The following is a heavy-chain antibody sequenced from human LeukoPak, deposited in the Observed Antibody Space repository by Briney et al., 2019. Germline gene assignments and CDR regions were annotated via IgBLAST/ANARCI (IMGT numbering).Heavy chain of an antibody. J-gene: IGHJ4*02. CDR3: ARRGYSNGWYYFDY. D-gene: IGHD6-19*01. CDR1: GGSFSGHY. Sequence: SETLSLTCAVYGGSFSGHYWSWIRQPPGKGLEWIGEINHSGSTNYNPSLKSRVTIFVDTSKNQFSLKLSSVTAADTAVYYCARRGYSNGWYYFDYWGQGTLVTVSS. CDR2: INHSGST. V-gene: IGHV4-34*01.